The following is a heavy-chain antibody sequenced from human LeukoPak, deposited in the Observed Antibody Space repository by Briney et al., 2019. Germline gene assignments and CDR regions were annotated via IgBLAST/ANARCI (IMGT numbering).Heavy chain of an antibody. V-gene: IGHV3-43*01. J-gene: IGHJ4*02. CDR3: ANGRDSSGRLGFDY. CDR1: GFTFDDYT. D-gene: IGHD6-19*01. CDR2: ISWDGGST. Sequence: GGSLRLSCAASGFTFDDYTMHWVRQAPGKGLEWVSLISWDGGSTYYADSVKGRFTISRDNSKNSLYLQMNSLRTEDTALYYCANGRDSSGRLGFDYWGQGTLVTVSS.